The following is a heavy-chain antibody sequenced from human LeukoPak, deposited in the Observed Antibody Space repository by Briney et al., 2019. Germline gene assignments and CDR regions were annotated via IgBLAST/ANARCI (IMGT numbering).Heavy chain of an antibody. CDR2: IKEDGSEK. CDR1: GFTFSRFW. D-gene: IGHD2-15*01. J-gene: IGHJ4*02. CDR3: ARDQRASPAAADY. Sequence: GGSLRLSCAASGFTFSRFWMTWVRQAPGKGLEWVANIKEDGSEKYYVDSVKGRFTISRDNAKNSLYMQMNSLRAEDTAVYYCARDQRASPAAADYWGQGTLVIVSS. V-gene: IGHV3-7*01.